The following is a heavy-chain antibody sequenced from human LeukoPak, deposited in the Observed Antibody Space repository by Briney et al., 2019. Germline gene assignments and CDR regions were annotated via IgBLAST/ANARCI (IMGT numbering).Heavy chain of an antibody. D-gene: IGHD3-22*01. V-gene: IGHV6-1*01. Sequence: SQTLSLTCAISGDSVSSNSAAWNWIRQSPSRGLEWLGRTYYRSKWYNDYAVSVKGRITINPDTSKNQFSLQLNSVTPEDTAVYYCARDRDYYDSSGYRIYYYYYGMDVWGQGTTVTVSS. CDR2: TYYRSKWYN. CDR1: GDSVSSNSAA. J-gene: IGHJ6*02. CDR3: ARDRDYYDSSGYRIYYYYYGMDV.